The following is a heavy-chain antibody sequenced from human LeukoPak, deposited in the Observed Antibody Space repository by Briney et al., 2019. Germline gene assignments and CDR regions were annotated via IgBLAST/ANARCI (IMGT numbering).Heavy chain of an antibody. Sequence: QSGRSLRLSCAASGFPFNKYGMLWVRQAPGKGLEWLAVISYDGNEDYYADSVKGRFTISKDKSKDTVNLQLNSLRPEDTAVYYCAKGGALDAFDIWGQGTMVTVSS. CDR2: ISYDGNED. CDR3: AKGGALDAFDI. V-gene: IGHV3-30*18. D-gene: IGHD4/OR15-4a*01. J-gene: IGHJ3*02. CDR1: GFPFNKYG.